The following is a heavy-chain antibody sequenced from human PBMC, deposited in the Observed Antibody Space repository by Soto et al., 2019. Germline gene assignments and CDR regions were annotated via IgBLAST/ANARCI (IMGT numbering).Heavy chain of an antibody. Sequence: LRLSCAASGFTFTNYAMTWVRQAPGKGLEWVSISSGSGSGGSTNYADSVKGRFTISRDNSKNTLYLQMNSLRVEDTAVYYCAKDRDDYRNYVFDYWGQGTLVTVSS. CDR1: GFTFTNYA. V-gene: IGHV3-23*01. CDR2: SSGSGSGGST. D-gene: IGHD4-4*01. CDR3: AKDRDDYRNYVFDY. J-gene: IGHJ4*02.